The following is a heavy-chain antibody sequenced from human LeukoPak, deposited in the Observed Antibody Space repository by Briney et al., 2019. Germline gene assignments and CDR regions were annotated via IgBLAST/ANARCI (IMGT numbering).Heavy chain of an antibody. V-gene: IGHV3-30*02. Sequence: GGSLRLSCAASGFTFSNYAMHWVRQAPGKGLEWVTFIRYDGSNKYYAESVKGRLTISRDNSKNTLYLQMSSLRAEDTAVYYCAKAIHSSSSGVVDYWGQGTLVTVSS. J-gene: IGHJ4*02. CDR3: AKAIHSSSSGVVDY. CDR2: IRYDGSNK. D-gene: IGHD6-6*01. CDR1: GFTFSNYA.